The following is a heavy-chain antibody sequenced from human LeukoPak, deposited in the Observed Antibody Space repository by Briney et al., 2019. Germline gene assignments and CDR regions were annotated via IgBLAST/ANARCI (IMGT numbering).Heavy chain of an antibody. CDR1: GFTFSSYG. D-gene: IGHD3-22*01. V-gene: IGHV3-33*01. CDR2: IWYDGSNK. Sequence: GGSLRLSCAASGFTFSSYGMHWVRQAPGKGLEWVAVIWYDGSNKYYADSVKGRFTISRDNSKNTLYLQMNSLRAEDTAVYYCASTDASSGYYYVIDYWGQGTLVTVSS. J-gene: IGHJ4*02. CDR3: ASTDASSGYYYVIDY.